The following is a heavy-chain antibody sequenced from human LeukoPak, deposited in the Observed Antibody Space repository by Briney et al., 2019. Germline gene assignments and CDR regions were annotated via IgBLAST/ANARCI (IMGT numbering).Heavy chain of an antibody. CDR3: ARVGGYPLSAFDI. CDR1: GGSISSSSYY. Sequence: KSSETLSLTCTVSGGSISSSSYYWGWIRQPPGKGLEWIGSIYYSGSTYYNPSLKSRITISVDTSNNQFSLNLNSVTAADTAVYYCARVGGYPLSAFDIWGQGTMVTVSS. J-gene: IGHJ3*02. CDR2: IYYSGST. D-gene: IGHD3-22*01. V-gene: IGHV4-39*07.